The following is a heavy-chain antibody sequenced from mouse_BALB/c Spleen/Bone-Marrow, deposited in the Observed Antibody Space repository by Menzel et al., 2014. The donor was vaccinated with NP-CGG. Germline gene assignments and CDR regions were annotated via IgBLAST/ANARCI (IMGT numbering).Heavy chain of an antibody. D-gene: IGHD2-10*02. CDR2: IWGDGTT. CDR3: AREKYGNYYATDY. Sequence: VHLVESGPGLVAPSQSLSITCTVSGFSLTGFGINWIRQPPGKGLEWLGMIWGDGTTDYNSALKSRPSINKDNSKSQVFLKMNSLQAGDTAGYYCAREKYGNYYATDYWGQGTSVTVAS. J-gene: IGHJ4*01. V-gene: IGHV2-6-7*01. CDR1: GFSLTGFG.